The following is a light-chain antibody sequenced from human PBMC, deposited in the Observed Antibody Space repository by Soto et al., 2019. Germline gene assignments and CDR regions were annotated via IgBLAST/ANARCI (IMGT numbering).Light chain of an antibody. Sequence: TESPGTMAVARGGRATLSCRASQSVSVNLAWYQQKPGQAPSLLIYGVSTRATGIPARFSGSESGTEFTLTISRLEPEDFAVYYCQQYGSSPWPFGQGNK. CDR3: QQYGSSPWP. CDR2: GVS. J-gene: IGKJ1*01. CDR1: QSVSVN. V-gene: IGKV3-20*01.